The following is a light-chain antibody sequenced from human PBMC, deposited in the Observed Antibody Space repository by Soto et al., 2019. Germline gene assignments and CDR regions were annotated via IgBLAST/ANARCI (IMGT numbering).Light chain of an antibody. CDR3: QQYLNWPSLT. J-gene: IGKJ4*01. CDR2: GAS. CDR1: QAIGIN. V-gene: IGKV3-15*01. Sequence: MVLTQSPATLSVSPGERVTLSCRASQAIGINLAWYQQKPGLAPRLLMYGASNRATDVPARFVGGGSVTDFSLTVTGVQSEDFGVYYCQQYLNWPSLTFGGGTKVEIK.